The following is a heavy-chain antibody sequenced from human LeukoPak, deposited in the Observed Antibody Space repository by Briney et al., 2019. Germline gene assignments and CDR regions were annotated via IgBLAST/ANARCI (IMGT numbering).Heavy chain of an antibody. J-gene: IGHJ5*02. V-gene: IGHV3-74*01. CDR1: GFTFSSYW. Sequence: GGSLRLSCAASGFTFSSYWMHWVRQAPGKGLVWASRINSDGSSTSYADSVKGRFTISRDNAKNTLYLQMNSLRAEDTAVYYCARDLWPGIVPAPWGQGTLVTVSS. D-gene: IGHD2-2*01. CDR3: ARDLWPGIVPAP. CDR2: INSDGSST.